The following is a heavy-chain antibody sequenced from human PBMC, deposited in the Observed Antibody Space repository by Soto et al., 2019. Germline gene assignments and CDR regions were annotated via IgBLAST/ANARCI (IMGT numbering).Heavy chain of an antibody. CDR2: ISSSSTDT. V-gene: IGHV3-11*05. Sequence: QVQLVESGGGLVKPGGSLRLSCAASGFTFSDYYMSWIRQAPREGLEWVSYISSSSTDTNYADSVKERFTISRQNAKNSRYLQMNSMRAEATAVYYCARGHNTGSFRGWFDPWGQGTLVTVPS. J-gene: IGHJ5*02. CDR1: GFTFSDYY. CDR3: ARGHNTGSFRGWFDP. D-gene: IGHD1-26*01.